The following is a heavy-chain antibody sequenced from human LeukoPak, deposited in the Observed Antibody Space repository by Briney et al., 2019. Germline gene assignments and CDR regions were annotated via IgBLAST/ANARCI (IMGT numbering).Heavy chain of an antibody. D-gene: IGHD1-1*01. Sequence: ASVKVSCKASGYTFTGYYMHWVRQAPGQGLEWMGRINPNSGGTNYAQKFQGRVTMTRNTSISTAYMELSRLRSDDTAVYYCAGDRNVDYYYYYYMDVWGKGTTVTVSS. CDR3: AGDRNVDYYYYYYMDV. CDR2: INPNSGGT. V-gene: IGHV1-2*06. J-gene: IGHJ6*03. CDR1: GYTFTGYY.